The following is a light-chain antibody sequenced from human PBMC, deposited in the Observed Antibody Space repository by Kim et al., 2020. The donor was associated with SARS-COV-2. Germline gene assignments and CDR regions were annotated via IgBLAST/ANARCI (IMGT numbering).Light chain of an antibody. Sequence: QSVLTQPPSVSGAPGQRVTISCTGSSSNIGARYDVHWYQQLPGTAPKLLIYDNNNRPSGVPDRFSGSRSGTSASLAITGLQAEDEADYHCQSYDSSLSVVFGGGTQLTVL. CDR2: DNN. CDR1: SSNIGARYD. CDR3: QSYDSSLSVV. V-gene: IGLV1-40*01. J-gene: IGLJ2*01.